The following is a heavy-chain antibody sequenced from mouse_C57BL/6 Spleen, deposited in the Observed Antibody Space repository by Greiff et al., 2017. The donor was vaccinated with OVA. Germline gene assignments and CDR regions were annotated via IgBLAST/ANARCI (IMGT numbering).Heavy chain of an antibody. CDR2: IHPSDSDT. Sequence: QVQLQQPGAELVKPGASVKVSCKASGYTFTSYWMHWVKQRPGQGLEWIGSIHPSDSDTNYNQKFKGKATLTVDKSSSTAYMQLSSLTSEDSAVYYCATPVVRYAMDYWGQGTSVTVSS. CDR3: ATPVVRYAMDY. J-gene: IGHJ4*01. D-gene: IGHD1-1*01. CDR1: GYTFTSYW. V-gene: IGHV1-74*01.